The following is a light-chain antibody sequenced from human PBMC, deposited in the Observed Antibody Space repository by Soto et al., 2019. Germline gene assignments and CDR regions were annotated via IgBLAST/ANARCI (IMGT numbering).Light chain of an antibody. J-gene: IGKJ1*01. V-gene: IGKV3-20*01. CDR1: QSVSSSY. Sequence: EIVLTQSPGTLSLSPGERATLSCRASQSVSSSYLAWYQQKPGQAPRLLIYGASSRATGIPDRFSGSGSGTDFTLTISRLEPEDFVVYYCQQYGSSPPTFGQGTNVEIK. CDR3: QQYGSSPPT. CDR2: GAS.